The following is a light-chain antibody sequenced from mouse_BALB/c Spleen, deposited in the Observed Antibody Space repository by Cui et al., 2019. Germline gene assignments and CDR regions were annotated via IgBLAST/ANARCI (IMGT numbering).Light chain of an antibody. CDR3: QQWSSNPLT. CDR2: ITS. Sequence: QIVLTQSPALMSASPGEKVTMTCSASSSVSYIYWYQQKPRTSPKPWIYITSNLASGVPARFSGSGSGTSYSLTISSMEAEDAATYYCQQWSSNPLTFGAGTKLELK. J-gene: IGKJ5*01. CDR1: SSVSY. V-gene: IGKV4-68*01.